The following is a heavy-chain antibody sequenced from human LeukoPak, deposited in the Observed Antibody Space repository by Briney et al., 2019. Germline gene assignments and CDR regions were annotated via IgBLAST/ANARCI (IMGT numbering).Heavy chain of an antibody. Sequence: SQTLSLTCTVSGGSISSGSYYWSWIRQPAGKGLEWIGRIYTSGSTNYNPSLKSRVTISVDTSKNQLSLKLNSVTAADTAVYYCARDYYDSSGYYYGFDYWGQGTLVTVSS. V-gene: IGHV4-61*02. CDR2: IYTSGST. J-gene: IGHJ4*02. CDR3: ARDYYDSSGYYYGFDY. D-gene: IGHD3-22*01. CDR1: GGSISSGSYY.